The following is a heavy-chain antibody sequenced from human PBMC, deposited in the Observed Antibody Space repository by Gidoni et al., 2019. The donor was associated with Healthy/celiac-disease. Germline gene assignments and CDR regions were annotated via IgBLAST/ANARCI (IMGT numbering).Heavy chain of an antibody. J-gene: IGHJ4*02. Sequence: QLQLQESGPGLVTPSETLSLTCTVSGGSISSSSYYWGWIRQPPGKGLEWIGSIYYSGSTYYNPSLKSRVTISVDTSKNQFSLKLSSVTAADTAVYYCARRGAGGYSYGKGDDYWGQGTLVTVSS. V-gene: IGHV4-39*01. CDR3: ARRGAGGYSYGKGDDY. D-gene: IGHD5-18*01. CDR2: IYYSGST. CDR1: GGSISSSSYY.